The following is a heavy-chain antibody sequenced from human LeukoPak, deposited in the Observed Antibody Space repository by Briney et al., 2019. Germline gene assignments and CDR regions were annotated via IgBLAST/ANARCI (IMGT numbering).Heavy chain of an antibody. CDR3: ARIGMENFYDL. CDR1: GFTFSGFS. J-gene: IGHJ5*02. CDR2: INGNEDTT. Sequence: GGSLRLSCAGSGFTFSGFSMHWVRQAPGKGLEYVSAINGNEDTTYYADSVKGRFSISRDNSKNTLYLQMGNLRGEDMALYFCARIGMENFYDLWGQGTLVTVSA. D-gene: IGHD1-7*01. V-gene: IGHV3-64*02.